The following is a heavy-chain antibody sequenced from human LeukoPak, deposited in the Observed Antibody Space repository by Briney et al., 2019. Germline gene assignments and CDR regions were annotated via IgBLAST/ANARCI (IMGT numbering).Heavy chain of an antibody. V-gene: IGHV3-7*01. CDR1: GFTFSSYW. CDR2: IKQDGREK. J-gene: IGHJ4*02. CDR3: ARPTGGYCSGGSCYPNFDY. Sequence: GGSLRLSCAASGFTFSSYWMSWVRQAPGKGLGWVANIKQDGREKYYVDSVKGRFTISRDNAKNSLYLQMNSLRAEDTAVYYCARPTGGYCSGGSCYPNFDYWGQGTLVTVSS. D-gene: IGHD2-15*01.